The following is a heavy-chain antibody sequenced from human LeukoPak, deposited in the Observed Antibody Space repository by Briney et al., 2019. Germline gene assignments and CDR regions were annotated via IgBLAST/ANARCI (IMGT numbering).Heavy chain of an antibody. J-gene: IGHJ5*02. CDR2: IWYDGSNK. D-gene: IGHD6-19*01. V-gene: IGHV3-33*08. CDR3: ARAGIAVAGTLNWFDP. Sequence: GGSLRLSCAASGFTFSSYGMHWVRQAPGKGLEWVAVIWYDGSNKYYADSVKGRFTISRDNSKNTLYLQMNSLRAEDTAVYYCARAGIAVAGTLNWFDPWGQGTLVTVSS. CDR1: GFTFSSYG.